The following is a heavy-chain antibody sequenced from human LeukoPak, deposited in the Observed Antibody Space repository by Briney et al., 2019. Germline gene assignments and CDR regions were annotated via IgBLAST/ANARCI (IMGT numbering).Heavy chain of an antibody. D-gene: IGHD3-10*01. CDR2: ISSSGSTI. V-gene: IGHV3-11*01. CDR3: ARSSYYYGSGSYVFGY. CDR1: GFTFSDYY. Sequence: GGSLRLSCGASGFTFSDYYMSWIRQAPGKGLEWVSYISSSGSTIYYADSVKGRFTISRDNAKNSLYLQMNSLRAEDTAVYYCARSSYYYGSGSYVFGYWGQGTLVTVSS. J-gene: IGHJ4*02.